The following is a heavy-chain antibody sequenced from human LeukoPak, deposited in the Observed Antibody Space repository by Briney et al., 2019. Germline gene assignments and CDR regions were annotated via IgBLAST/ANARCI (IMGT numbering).Heavy chain of an antibody. Sequence: SGPTLVNPTQTLTLTCTFSGFSLSTSGVGVGWIRQPPGKVLEWLALIYWNDDKRYSPSLRTRLTITKDTSKNQVVLTMTNMDPVDTATYYCAHATRFDWFDPWGQGTLVTVSS. CDR2: IYWNDDK. CDR1: GFSLSTSGVG. D-gene: IGHD1-1*01. J-gene: IGHJ5*02. V-gene: IGHV2-5*01. CDR3: AHATRFDWFDP.